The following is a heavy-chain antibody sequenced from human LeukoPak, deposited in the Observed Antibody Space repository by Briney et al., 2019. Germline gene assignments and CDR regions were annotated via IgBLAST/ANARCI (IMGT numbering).Heavy chain of an antibody. CDR1: GSIFKTYT. D-gene: IGHD3-16*01. CDR3: AREGNDYYYDQ. V-gene: IGHV3-21*01. CDR2: ITGDSKYL. J-gene: IGHJ4*02. Sequence: PGGSLRLSCAAPGSIFKTYTMTWVRQAPGKGLEWVSSITGDSKYLTYADSVKGRFTISRDNAKNSLYRQVASLRGDDTATYYCAREGNDYYYDQWGQGTLVTVSP.